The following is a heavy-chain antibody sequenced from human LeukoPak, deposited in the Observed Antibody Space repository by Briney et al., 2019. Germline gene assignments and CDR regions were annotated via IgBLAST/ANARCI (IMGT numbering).Heavy chain of an antibody. CDR3: ATRVAMVDY. Sequence: ASQTLFLTCTVSGGSISSGSYYWSWIRQPAGKGLEWIGRIYTSGSTNYNPSLKSRVTISVDTSKNQFSLKLSSVTAADTAVYYCATRVAMVDYWGQGTLVTVSS. J-gene: IGHJ4*02. CDR2: IYTSGST. CDR1: GGSISSGSYY. V-gene: IGHV4-61*02. D-gene: IGHD5-12*01.